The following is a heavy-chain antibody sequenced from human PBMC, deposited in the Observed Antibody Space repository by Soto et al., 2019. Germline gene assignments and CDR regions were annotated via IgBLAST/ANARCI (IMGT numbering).Heavy chain of an antibody. D-gene: IGHD3-22*01. V-gene: IGHV4-31*03. CDR1: GGSISSGGYY. CDR2: IYYSGST. Sequence: PSETLSLTCTGSGGSISSGGYYWSWIRQHPGKGLEWIGYIYYSGSTYYNPSLKSRVTISVDTSKNQFSLKLSSVTAADTAVYYCARVRAGYYDPTRSFDYWGQGTLVTVS. J-gene: IGHJ4*02. CDR3: ARVRAGYYDPTRSFDY.